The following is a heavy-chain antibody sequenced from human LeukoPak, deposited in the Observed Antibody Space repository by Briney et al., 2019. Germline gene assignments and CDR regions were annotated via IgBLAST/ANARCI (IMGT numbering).Heavy chain of an antibody. CDR1: GYTFTGYY. CDR3: AREQEADTYYSNPDAFDI. J-gene: IGHJ3*02. Sequence: ASVKVSCKASGYTFTGYYMHWVRQAPGQGLEWMGWINPNSGGTNYAQKFQGRVTMTRDTSISTAYMELSRLRSDDTAVYYCAREQEADTYYSNPDAFDIWGQGTMVTVSS. V-gene: IGHV1-2*02. CDR2: INPNSGGT. D-gene: IGHD6-13*01.